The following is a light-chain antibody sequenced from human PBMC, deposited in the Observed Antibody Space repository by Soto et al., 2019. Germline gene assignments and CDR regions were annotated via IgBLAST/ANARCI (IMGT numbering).Light chain of an antibody. J-gene: IGLJ2*01. CDR2: RND. Sequence: QSVLTQPPSASATPGQRVTISCSGSSSNIGTNYVYWYQHLPGTAPKLLIYRNDQRPSGVPDRFSGSKSGNTASLTISGLQAEDEADYFCCSYADNYYFVVFGGGTQLTVL. CDR1: SSNIGTNY. CDR3: CSYADNYYFVV. V-gene: IGLV1-47*01.